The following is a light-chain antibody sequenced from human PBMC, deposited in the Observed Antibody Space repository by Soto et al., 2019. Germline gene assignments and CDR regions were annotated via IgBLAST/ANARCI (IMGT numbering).Light chain of an antibody. CDR2: GAS. Sequence: EIVLTQSPGTLSLSPGERATLSCRASQRISRNLAWYQQKPGQAPRLLIYGASNRATGIPDRFSGSGSGTDFTLTISRLEPEDFAVYYCQQYGSSGTFGQGTKVDIK. CDR3: QQYGSSGT. CDR1: QRISRN. J-gene: IGKJ1*01. V-gene: IGKV3-20*01.